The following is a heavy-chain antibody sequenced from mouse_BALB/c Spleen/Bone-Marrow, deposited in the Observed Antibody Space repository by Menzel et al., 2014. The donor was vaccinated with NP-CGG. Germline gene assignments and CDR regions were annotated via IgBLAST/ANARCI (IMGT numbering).Heavy chain of an antibody. CDR3: ATYDGYCFDY. J-gene: IGHJ2*01. CDR2: ISYSGNT. Sequence: EVKVVESGPSLVKPSQTLSLTCSVTGDSVTSGYWNWIRKFPGNKLEYMGYISYSGNTYYNPSLKSRISITRDTSKNQYYLQLNSVTTEDTATYYCATYDGYCFDYWGQGTTLTVSS. V-gene: IGHV3-8*02. CDR1: GDSVTSGY. D-gene: IGHD2-3*01.